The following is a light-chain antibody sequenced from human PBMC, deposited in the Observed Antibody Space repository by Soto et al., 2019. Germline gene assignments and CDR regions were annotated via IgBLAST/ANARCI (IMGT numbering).Light chain of an antibody. J-gene: IGLJ1*01. Sequence: QSALTQPASVSGSPGQSVTLSCTGTSSDVGGNHVSWYQQHPGTAPRLIIYDVSNRPSGISKLFSGSKSDNTASLTISGLQADGEAAYYCSSHTNSTRYVFGTGTKLTVL. V-gene: IGLV2-14*03. CDR3: SSHTNSTRYV. CDR2: DVS. CDR1: SSDVGGNH.